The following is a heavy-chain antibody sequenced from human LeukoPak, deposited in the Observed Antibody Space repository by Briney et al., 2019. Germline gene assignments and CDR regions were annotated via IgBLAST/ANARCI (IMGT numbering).Heavy chain of an antibody. CDR1: GFSLSSHW. CDR2: IKQDGSEK. J-gene: IGHJ4*02. Sequence: GGSLRLSCAASGFSLSSHWMSWVRQAPGKGLEWVANIKQDGSEKYYVDSVKGRFTVSRDNAKNSLYLQMNSLRAEDTAVYYCARDARAARLDYFDSWGQGTRVTVSS. D-gene: IGHD6-6*01. CDR3: ARDARAARLDYFDS. V-gene: IGHV3-7*01.